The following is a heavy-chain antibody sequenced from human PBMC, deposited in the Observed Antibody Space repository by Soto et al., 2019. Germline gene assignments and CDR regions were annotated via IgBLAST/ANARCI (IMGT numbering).Heavy chain of an antibody. J-gene: IGHJ6*02. Sequence: QVQLVQSGAEVKKPGASVKVSCKASGYTFTSYDINWVRQATGHGLEWMGWMNPNSGTTGYAQKFQGRVTMTRNTSISTAYMELSSLRSEDTAVYYCARRGYSSSWYYYYYCGMDVWGQGTTVTVSS. CDR2: MNPNSGTT. V-gene: IGHV1-8*01. CDR3: ARRGYSSSWYYYYYCGMDV. CDR1: GYTFTSYD. D-gene: IGHD6-13*01.